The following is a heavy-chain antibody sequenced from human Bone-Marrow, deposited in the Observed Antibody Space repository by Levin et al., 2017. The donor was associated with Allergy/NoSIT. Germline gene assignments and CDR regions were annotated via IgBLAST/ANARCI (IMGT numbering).Heavy chain of an antibody. CDR3: AREGGPGGYYDY. J-gene: IGHJ4*02. V-gene: IGHV4-59*01. Sequence: PSQTLSLTCTVSGDSINNFYWSWIRRSPGKGLEWIGFIYSSGSTHYNPYLQSRLSMSVDTSNNQLSLNLTSVTAADTAIYYCAREGGPGGYYDYWGQGILVTVSS. CDR2: IYSSGST. D-gene: IGHD3-10*01. CDR1: GDSINNFY.